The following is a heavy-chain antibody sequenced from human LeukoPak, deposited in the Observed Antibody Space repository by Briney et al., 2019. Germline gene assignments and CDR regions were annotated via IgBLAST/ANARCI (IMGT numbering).Heavy chain of an antibody. V-gene: IGHV3-48*01. CDR3: ARDTYSSGWYRFYIDY. CDR1: GFTFSSYS. D-gene: IGHD6-19*01. CDR2: ISSSSSTI. J-gene: IGHJ4*02. Sequence: PGGSLRLSCAASGFTFSSYSMNRVRQAPGKGLEWVSYISSSSSTIYYADSVRGRFTISRDNAKNSLYLQMNSLRAEDTAVYYCARDTYSSGWYRFYIDYWGQGTLVTVSS.